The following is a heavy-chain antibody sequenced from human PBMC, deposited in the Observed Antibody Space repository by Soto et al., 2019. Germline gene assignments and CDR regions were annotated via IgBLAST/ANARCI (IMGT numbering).Heavy chain of an antibody. CDR3: ARGLPLCYYYYYGMDV. CDR2: ISHSGST. V-gene: IGHV4-34*01. Sequence: TSETLSLTCAVYGGSFSGYYWSWIRQPPGKGLEWIGEISHSGSTNYSPSLKSRVTISVDTSKNQFSLKLSSVTAADTAVYYCARGLPLCYYYYYGMDVWGQGTTVTVSS. CDR1: GGSFSGYY. D-gene: IGHD3-16*01. J-gene: IGHJ6*02.